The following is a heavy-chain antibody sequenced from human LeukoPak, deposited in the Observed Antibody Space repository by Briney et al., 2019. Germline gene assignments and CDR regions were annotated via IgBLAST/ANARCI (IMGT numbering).Heavy chain of an antibody. V-gene: IGHV3-7*01. CDR1: GFTFSSYW. CDR3: ARDLDEAGYCSSTSCSVG. Sequence: GGSLRLSCAAPGFTFSSYWMSWVRQAPGKGLEWVANIKQDGSEKYYVDSVKGRFTISRDNAKNSLYLQMNSLRAEDTAVYYCARDLDEAGYCSSTSCSVGWGQGTLVTVSS. J-gene: IGHJ4*02. D-gene: IGHD2-2*01. CDR2: IKQDGSEK.